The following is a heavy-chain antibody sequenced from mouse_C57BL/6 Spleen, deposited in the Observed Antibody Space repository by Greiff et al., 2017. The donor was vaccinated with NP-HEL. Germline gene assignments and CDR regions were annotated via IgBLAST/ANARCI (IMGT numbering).Heavy chain of an antibody. J-gene: IGHJ1*03. D-gene: IGHD1-1*01. Sequence: VQLQQSGAELVRPGASVKLSCTASGFNIKDDYMHWVKQRPEQGLEWIGWIDPENGDTEYASKFQGKATITADTSSNTAYLQLSILTSEDTAVYYCTTPLYYYGSSYVYFDVWGTGTTVTVSS. CDR1: GFNIKDDY. CDR3: TTPLYYYGSSYVYFDV. V-gene: IGHV14-4*01. CDR2: IDPENGDT.